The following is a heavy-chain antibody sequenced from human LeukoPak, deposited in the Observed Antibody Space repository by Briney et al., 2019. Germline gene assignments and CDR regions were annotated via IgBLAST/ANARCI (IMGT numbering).Heavy chain of an antibody. CDR2: ISSSSSYI. V-gene: IGHV3-21*01. CDR3: ASANRIGDPPGY. D-gene: IGHD1-14*01. J-gene: IGHJ4*02. Sequence: GGSLRLSCAASGFTFSSYSMNWVRQAPGKGLEWVSSISSSSSYIYYADSVKGRFTISRDNAKNSLYLQMNSLRAEDTAVYYCASANRIGDPPGYWGQGTLVTVSS. CDR1: GFTFSSYS.